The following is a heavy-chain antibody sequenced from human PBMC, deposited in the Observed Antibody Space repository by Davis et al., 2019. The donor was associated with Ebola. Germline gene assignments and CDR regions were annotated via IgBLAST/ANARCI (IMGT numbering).Heavy chain of an antibody. Sequence: GESLKISCAASGFTFRSYWMTWVRQAPGKGLEWVAHINQDASGKYYLDSVKGRFTISRDNAKNSLYVQMNRLRVEDTAVYYCLAYCAINCYPDYFDYWGQGILVTVSS. J-gene: IGHJ4*02. D-gene: IGHD2-8*01. CDR1: GFTFRSYW. CDR2: INQDASGK. CDR3: LAYCAINCYPDYFDY. V-gene: IGHV3-7*01.